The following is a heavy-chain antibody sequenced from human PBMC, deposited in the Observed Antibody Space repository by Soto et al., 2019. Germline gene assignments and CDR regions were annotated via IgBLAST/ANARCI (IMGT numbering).Heavy chain of an antibody. CDR3: RKKPFGVSSDSVVG. D-gene: IGHD3-3*01. Sequence: EVQVVESGGGLIQPGGSLRLSCAASEFPVTTNYLTWVRQAPGKGLEWVSLLYSTNVAHYADSVRGRFTISRDISKNMLYLELNSRRADDTAVYYCRKKPFGVSSDSVVGCGQGAMVTVSS. CDR2: LYSTNVA. CDR1: EFPVTTNY. V-gene: IGHV3-53*01. J-gene: IGHJ4*02.